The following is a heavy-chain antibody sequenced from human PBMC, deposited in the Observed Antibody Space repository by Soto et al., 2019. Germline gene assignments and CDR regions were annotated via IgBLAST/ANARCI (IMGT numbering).Heavy chain of an antibody. V-gene: IGHV3-30*18. CDR1: GFTFRSYG. J-gene: IGHJ6*02. Sequence: QVQLVESGGGVVQPGRSLRLSCATSGFTFRSYGMHWVRQAPGKGLEWLAVISNDGNNKFFADSVKGRLTLSRDNARNTLYLQINSLRAEDTAVYFRGKDTLDCSGGDCPLYYYYGMDVWGQGTTVTVSS. D-gene: IGHD2-21*02. CDR2: ISNDGNNK. CDR3: GKDTLDCSGGDCPLYYYYGMDV.